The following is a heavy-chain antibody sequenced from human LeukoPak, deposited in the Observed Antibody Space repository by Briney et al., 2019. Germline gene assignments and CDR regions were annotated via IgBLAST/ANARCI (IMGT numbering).Heavy chain of an antibody. D-gene: IGHD3-10*01. CDR1: GYTFINYG. Sequence: GASVTVSCKASGYTFINYGINWVRQAPGQGLEWMGWISAYNGNTNYAQSLQGRVTMTTDTSTSTVYMGMRSLTSDDTAVYYCAGDLDQYNGRFGGFGHDFWGQGTLVTVSS. V-gene: IGHV1-18*01. CDR3: AGDLDQYNGRFGGFGHDF. CDR2: ISAYNGNT. J-gene: IGHJ4*02.